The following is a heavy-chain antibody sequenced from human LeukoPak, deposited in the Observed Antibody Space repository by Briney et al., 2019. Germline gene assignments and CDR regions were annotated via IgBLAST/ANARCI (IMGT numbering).Heavy chain of an antibody. CDR1: GFTFTNAW. Sequence: GGSLRLSCAASGFTFTNAWMSWVRQAPGKGLEWVGRIKSKTDGGTTDYAAPVKGRFTISRDDSKNTLYLQMNSLKTEDTAVYYCTTRLNQFLYYYGMDVWGQGTTVTVSS. D-gene: IGHD1-14*01. V-gene: IGHV3-15*01. CDR3: TTRLNQFLYYYGMDV. CDR2: IKSKTDGGTT. J-gene: IGHJ6*02.